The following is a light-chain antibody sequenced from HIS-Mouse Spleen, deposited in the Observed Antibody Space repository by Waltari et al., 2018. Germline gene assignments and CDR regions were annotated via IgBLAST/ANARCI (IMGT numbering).Light chain of an antibody. CDR1: ALPQTY. V-gene: IGLV3-10*01. CDR3: YSTDSSGNHRV. Sequence: SYELTQPPSVSVSPGQTARLTCSGDALPQTYAYGYQQKSGQAPVLVIYEDSKRPPGIPERFSGSSSGTMATLTISGAQVEDEADYYCYSTDSSGNHRVFGGGTKLTVL. CDR2: EDS. J-gene: IGLJ2*01.